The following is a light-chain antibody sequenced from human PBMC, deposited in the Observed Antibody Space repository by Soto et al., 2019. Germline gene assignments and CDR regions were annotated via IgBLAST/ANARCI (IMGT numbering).Light chain of an antibody. J-gene: IGKJ4*01. Sequence: EFVLTQSPGTLSLSPGERATLSCRASQTVRNNYLAWYQQKPGKAPRLLIYDASSRDTGIPDRFSGGGSGTDFTLTISRLEPEDFEVYYCQQFTSYPLTFGGGTKVDI. CDR1: QTVRNNY. CDR2: DAS. V-gene: IGKV3-20*01. CDR3: QQFTSYPLT.